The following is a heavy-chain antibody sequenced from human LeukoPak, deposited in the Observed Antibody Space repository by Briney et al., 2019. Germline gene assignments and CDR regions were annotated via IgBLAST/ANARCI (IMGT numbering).Heavy chain of an antibody. D-gene: IGHD3-16*02. CDR1: GFTFSSYG. V-gene: IGHV3-33*01. CDR3: ARDGKLSSTDLSD. Sequence: GGSLRLSCAASGFTFSSYGMHWVRQAPGKGLEWVALIWYDGSNKYYADSVKGRFTISRDNSKNALYLQMNSLRAEDTAVYYCARDGKLSSTDLSDWGQGTLVTVSS. J-gene: IGHJ4*02. CDR2: IWYDGSNK.